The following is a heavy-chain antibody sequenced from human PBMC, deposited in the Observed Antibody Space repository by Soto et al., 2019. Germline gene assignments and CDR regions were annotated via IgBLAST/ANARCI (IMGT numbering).Heavy chain of an antibody. D-gene: IGHD4-17*01. Sequence: VQLVESGGGVVQPGGSLRLSCAASGFTVTNKYMTWVRQAPGKGLEWVSIIYSGGTTSYADSVKGRFTISRDNSKDILYLQMNSLRAEDTAVYYCARVDYGDYGWYFDLWGRGTLVTVSS. CDR1: GFTVTNKY. J-gene: IGHJ2*01. V-gene: IGHV3-66*01. CDR3: ARVDYGDYGWYFDL. CDR2: IYSGGTT.